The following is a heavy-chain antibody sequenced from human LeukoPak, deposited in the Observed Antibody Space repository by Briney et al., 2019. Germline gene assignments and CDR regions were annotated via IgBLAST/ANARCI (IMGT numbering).Heavy chain of an antibody. Sequence: GGSLRLSCAASGFAFNTYAMHWVRQAPGQGLEWVALIWHDGSHKFYSNSVRGQFTISRDNSKNTVSLQMNNLRPEDTAVYYCTGEIFGSGSYPDFWGQGTLVTVSS. J-gene: IGHJ4*02. CDR1: GFAFNTYA. CDR3: TGEIFGSGSYPDF. CDR2: IWHDGSHK. D-gene: IGHD3-10*01. V-gene: IGHV3-33*01.